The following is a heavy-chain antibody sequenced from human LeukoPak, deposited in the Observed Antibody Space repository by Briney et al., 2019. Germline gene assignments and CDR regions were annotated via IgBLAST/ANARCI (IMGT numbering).Heavy chain of an antibody. Sequence: SETLSLTCYVSGDSISSSYFWGWIRQPPGTGLEWIGSISHSENTFYNPSLKSRVTISVDTSKNHFSLKLSSVTAADTAVYYCARPRVTTSRAFDIWGQGTMVTVSS. CDR2: ISHSENT. CDR1: GDSISSSYF. J-gene: IGHJ3*02. D-gene: IGHD4-17*01. CDR3: ARPRVTTSRAFDI. V-gene: IGHV4-38-2*01.